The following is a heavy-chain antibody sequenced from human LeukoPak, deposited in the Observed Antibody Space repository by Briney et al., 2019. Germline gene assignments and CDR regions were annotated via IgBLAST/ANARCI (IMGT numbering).Heavy chain of an antibody. J-gene: IGHJ6*02. CDR2: ISAYNGNT. D-gene: IGHD1-1*01. CDR3: ARDGTEDVRRSSQFYVKYNYNGMDV. V-gene: IGHV1-18*01. Sequence: ASVKVSCKASGYTLASYGISWVRQAPGQGLEWIGWISAYNGNTNYAQKFQDRVTLTTDTSATTVYMELTSLRSDDTAIYYCARDGTEDVRRSSQFYVKYNYNGMDVWGQGTMVTVSS. CDR1: GYTLASYG.